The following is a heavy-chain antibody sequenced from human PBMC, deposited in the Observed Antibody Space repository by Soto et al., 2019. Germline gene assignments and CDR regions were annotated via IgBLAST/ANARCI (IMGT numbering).Heavy chain of an antibody. Sequence: QVQLQESGPGLVKPSQILSLTCTVSGGSISDPDYYWSWIRQPPGKGLEWIGTIFYNGETSYNPCLKSRLSMSVDTSKNQFSLSLSSVTASDTAVYFCAREGRLQSLDYWGQGTLVTVSS. V-gene: IGHV4-30-4*01. J-gene: IGHJ4*02. CDR1: GGSISDPDYY. CDR2: IFYNGET. D-gene: IGHD4-4*01. CDR3: AREGRLQSLDY.